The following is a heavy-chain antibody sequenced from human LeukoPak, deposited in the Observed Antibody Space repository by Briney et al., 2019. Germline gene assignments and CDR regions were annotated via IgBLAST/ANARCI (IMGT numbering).Heavy chain of an antibody. D-gene: IGHD2-15*01. J-gene: IGHJ4*02. Sequence: GGSLRLSCAASGFTFSSYGMHWVRQAPGKGLEWVSVIYSGGSTYYADSVKGRFTISRDNSKNTLYLQMNSLRAEDTAVYYCARVVCSGGSCYSYYFDYWGQGTLVTVSS. CDR3: ARVVCSGGSCYSYYFDY. CDR2: IYSGGST. CDR1: GFTFSSYG. V-gene: IGHV3-NL1*01.